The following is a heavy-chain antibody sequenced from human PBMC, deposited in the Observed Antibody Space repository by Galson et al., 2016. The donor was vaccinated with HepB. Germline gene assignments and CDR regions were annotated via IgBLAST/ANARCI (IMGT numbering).Heavy chain of an antibody. CDR3: ARGKSLWTMPWNYGLDV. Sequence: SLRLSCAASGFIFSTHDMHWVRQVTGKGLEWVSGIETAGDTYYADSVKGRFTISRENGKNSVYLQMNSLSAGDTAVYYCARGKSLWTMPWNYGLDVWGQGALVTISS. CDR1: GFIFSTHD. V-gene: IGHV3-13*01. CDR2: IETAGDT. D-gene: IGHD2-2*01. J-gene: IGHJ6*02.